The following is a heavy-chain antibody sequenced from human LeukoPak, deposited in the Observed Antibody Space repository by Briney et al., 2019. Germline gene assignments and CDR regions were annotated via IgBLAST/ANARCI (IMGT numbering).Heavy chain of an antibody. J-gene: IGHJ6*03. D-gene: IGHD6-13*01. CDR2: INPNSGGT. V-gene: IGHV1-2*02. Sequence: ASVKVSCKASGYTFTGYYMHWVRQAPGQGLEWMGWINPNSGGTNYAQKFQGRVTMTRDTSISTAYMELSRLRSDDTAVYYCARTPASRKRFLGGAAAGTDYYYSYYMDVWGKGTTVTISS. CDR3: ARTPASRKRFLGGAAAGTDYYYSYYMDV. CDR1: GYTFTGYY.